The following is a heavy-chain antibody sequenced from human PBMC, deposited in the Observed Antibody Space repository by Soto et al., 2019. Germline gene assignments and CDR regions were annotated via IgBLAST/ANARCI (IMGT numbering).Heavy chain of an antibody. D-gene: IGHD4-17*01. J-gene: IGHJ4*02. CDR3: ASKSAVTRTLDH. Sequence: EVQLLESGGGLVQPGGSLRLSCAASGLTFSTNAMIWVRQAPGKGLEWVSSISTGGGGTYYADSVKGRFTISRDNSKSTLYLQMNSQRAEDTAVYYCASKSAVTRTLDHWGQGTLVTVSS. CDR2: ISTGGGGT. V-gene: IGHV3-23*01. CDR1: GLTFSTNA.